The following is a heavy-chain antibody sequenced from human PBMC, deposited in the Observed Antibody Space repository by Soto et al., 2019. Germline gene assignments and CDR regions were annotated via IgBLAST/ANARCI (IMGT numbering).Heavy chain of an antibody. V-gene: IGHV1-69*04. D-gene: IGHD2-15*01. CDR3: ARDCSGGSCFDAFDI. CDR2: IIPILGIA. J-gene: IGHJ3*02. Sequence: SVKVSCKASGGTFSSYTIGWVRQAPGQGLEWMGRIIPILGIANYAQKFQGRVTITADKSTSTAYMELSSLRSEDTAVYYCARDCSGGSCFDAFDIWGQGTMVTVSS. CDR1: GGTFSSYT.